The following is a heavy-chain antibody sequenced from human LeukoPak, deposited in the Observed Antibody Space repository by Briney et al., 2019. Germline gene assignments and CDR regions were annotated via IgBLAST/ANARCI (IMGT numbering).Heavy chain of an antibody. CDR3: ARGLREGYNTIMGYYYNGMDV. J-gene: IGHJ6*02. CDR2: ICDNRTT. V-gene: IGHV4-34*01. Sequence: SVTVSLTCAVYGGSFSGYYWSWIRQPPGKGLEWIGEICDNRTTNCNPSLKSRVTISGDTSKNQFSLKLSSVTAADTAVYYCARGLREGYNTIMGYYYNGMDVWGQGTTDTVPS. D-gene: IGHD5-24*01. CDR1: GGSFSGYY.